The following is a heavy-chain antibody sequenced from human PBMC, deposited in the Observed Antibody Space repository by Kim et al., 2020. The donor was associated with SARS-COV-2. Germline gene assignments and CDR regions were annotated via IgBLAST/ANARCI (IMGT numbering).Heavy chain of an antibody. CDR3: ARAPGYSRGWYEPNY. J-gene: IGHJ4*02. Sequence: SVKGRFTISRDNAKNSVFLQMNSLRAEDTAVYYCARAPGYSRGWYEPNYWGQGTLVTVSS. D-gene: IGHD6-19*01. V-gene: IGHV3-7*04.